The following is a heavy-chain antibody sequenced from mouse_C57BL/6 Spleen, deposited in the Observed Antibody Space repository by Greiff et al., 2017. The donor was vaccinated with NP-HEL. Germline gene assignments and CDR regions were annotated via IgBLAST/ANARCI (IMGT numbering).Heavy chain of an antibody. D-gene: IGHD1-1*01. CDR2: IYPGDGDT. J-gene: IGHJ2*01. V-gene: IGHV1-80*01. CDR3: ARDVGSSPFDY. Sequence: QVQLQQSGAELVKPGASVKISCKASGYAFSSYWMYWVKQRPGKGLEWIGQIYPGDGDTNYNGKFKGKATLTADKSSSTAYMQLSSLTSEDSAVYFCARDVGSSPFDYWGQGTTLTVSS. CDR1: GYAFSSYW.